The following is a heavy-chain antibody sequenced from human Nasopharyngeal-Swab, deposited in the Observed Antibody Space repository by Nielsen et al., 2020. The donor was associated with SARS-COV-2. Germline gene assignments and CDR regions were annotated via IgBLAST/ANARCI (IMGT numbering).Heavy chain of an antibody. D-gene: IGHD3-10*01. Sequence: ASVKVSCKASGYTFTSYAMNWVRQAPGQGLEWMGWINTNTGNPTYAQGFTGRFVFSLDTSVSTACLQISSLKAEDTAVYYCARDRLWFGGNWFDPWGQGTLVTVSS. V-gene: IGHV7-4-1*02. CDR3: ARDRLWFGGNWFDP. CDR1: GYTFTSYA. J-gene: IGHJ5*02. CDR2: INTNTGNP.